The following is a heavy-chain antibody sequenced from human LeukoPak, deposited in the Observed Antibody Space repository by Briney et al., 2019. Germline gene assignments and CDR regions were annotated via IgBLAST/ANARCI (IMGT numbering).Heavy chain of an antibody. Sequence: GGSLRLSCAASGFTFSDYNMNWVRQAPGKGLEWISYISSSSTTIFYGDSVKGRFIISRDNAKNSLYLQMNSLRAEHTALYYCARHPPAGGYLASWGQGTLVTVSS. D-gene: IGHD3-22*01. V-gene: IGHV3-48*01. CDR2: ISSSSTTI. J-gene: IGHJ4*02. CDR3: ARHPPAGGYLAS. CDR1: GFTFSDYN.